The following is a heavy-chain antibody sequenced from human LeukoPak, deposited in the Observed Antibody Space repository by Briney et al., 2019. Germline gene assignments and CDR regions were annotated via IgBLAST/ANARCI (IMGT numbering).Heavy chain of an antibody. J-gene: IGHJ4*02. CDR3: ASYDSSGYVFDY. V-gene: IGHV4-4*02. CDR1: GGSINSSNW. Sequence: SETLSLTCAVSGGSINSSNWWSWVRQPPGKGLEWIGEIYHSGSTKCNPSLKSRVTISVDKSKNQFSLKLSSVTAADTAVYYCASYDSSGYVFDYWGQGTLVTVSS. D-gene: IGHD3-22*01. CDR2: IYHSGST.